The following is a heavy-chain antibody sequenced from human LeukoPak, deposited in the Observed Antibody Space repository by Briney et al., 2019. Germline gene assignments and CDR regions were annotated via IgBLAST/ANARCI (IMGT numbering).Heavy chain of an antibody. CDR3: ARRGDYVHDAFDI. D-gene: IGHD4-17*01. CDR2: IYYSGST. V-gene: IGHV4-30-4*01. CDR1: GGSISSGDYY. Sequence: PSETLSLTCTVSGGSISSGDYYWSWIRQPPGKGLEWIGYIYYSGSTYYNPSLKSRVTISVDTSKNQFSLKLSSVTAADTAVYYCARRGDYVHDAFDIWGQGTMVTVSS. J-gene: IGHJ3*02.